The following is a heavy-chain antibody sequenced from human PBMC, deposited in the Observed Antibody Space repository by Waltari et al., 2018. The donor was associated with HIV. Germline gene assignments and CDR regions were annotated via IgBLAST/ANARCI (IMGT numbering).Heavy chain of an antibody. CDR2: IYHDGSI. CDR3: ATRPPYRMADVRDWFDP. V-gene: IGHV4-4*02. J-gene: IGHJ5*02. D-gene: IGHD3-16*02. CDR1: GGSISGTNW. Sequence: VQLHESGPGLVKPSGTLSVTCAVSGGSISGTNWWNWVRQPPGKGLEWIGEIYHDGSIKYNPSLQSRVTISIDKSKNQFSLNLSSATAADTAIYYCATRPPYRMADVRDWFDPWGQGTLVIVSS.